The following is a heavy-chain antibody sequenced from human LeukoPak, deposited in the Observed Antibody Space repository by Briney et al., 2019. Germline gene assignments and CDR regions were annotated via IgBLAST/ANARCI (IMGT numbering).Heavy chain of an antibody. CDR1: GFTFSDYY. D-gene: IGHD2-15*01. J-gene: IGHJ5*02. CDR3: ARRNLGYCSGGSCS. V-gene: IGHV3-11*01. Sequence: TGGSLRLSCAASGFTFSDYYMSWIRQAPGKGLEWVSYISSSGSTIYYADPVKGRFTISRDNAKNSLYLQMNSLRAEDTAVYYCARRNLGYCSGGSCSWGQGTLVTVSS. CDR2: ISSSGSTI.